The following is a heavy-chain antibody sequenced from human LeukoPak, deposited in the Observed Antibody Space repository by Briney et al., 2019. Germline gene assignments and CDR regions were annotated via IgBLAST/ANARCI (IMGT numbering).Heavy chain of an antibody. V-gene: IGHV3-13*01. Sequence: GGSLRLSCAASGFTFSDHAMHWVCQAPGKGLEWASAVGIAADTFYPGSVKGRFTISRENAKNSLYLQMNSLRVEDTAVYYCVRQKKSHGDFDYWGQGTLVTVSS. J-gene: IGHJ4*02. D-gene: IGHD7-27*01. CDR3: VRQKKSHGDFDY. CDR2: VGIAADT. CDR1: GFTFSDHA.